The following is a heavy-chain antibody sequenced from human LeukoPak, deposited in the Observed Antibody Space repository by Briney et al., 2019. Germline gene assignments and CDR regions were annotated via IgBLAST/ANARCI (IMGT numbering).Heavy chain of an antibody. D-gene: IGHD1-26*01. J-gene: IGHJ3*02. Sequence: SETLSLTCTVSGGSISSYYWSWIRQPPGKGLEWIGYIYYSGSTYYNPSLKSRVTISVDTSKNQFSLKLSSVTAADTAVYYCARGQAVGGSFDIWGQGTMVTVSS. CDR3: ARGQAVGGSFDI. V-gene: IGHV4-59*12. CDR2: IYYSGST. CDR1: GGSISSYY.